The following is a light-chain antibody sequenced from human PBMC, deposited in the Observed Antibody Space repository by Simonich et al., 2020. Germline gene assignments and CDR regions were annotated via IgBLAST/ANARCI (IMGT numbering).Light chain of an antibody. CDR2: GAS. CDR1: QSVSSN. Sequence: EIVMTQSPATLSVAPGERATLSCRASQSVSSNLAWDQQKPGQAPRLLIYGASPRATGIPARFSGSGSGTEFTLTISSLQSEDFAVYYCQQYNNWPLTFGGGTKVEIK. CDR3: QQYNNWPLT. J-gene: IGKJ4*01. V-gene: IGKV3-15*01.